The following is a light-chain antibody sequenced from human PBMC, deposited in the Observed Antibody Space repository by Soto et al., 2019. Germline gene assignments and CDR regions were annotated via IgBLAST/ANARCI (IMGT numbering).Light chain of an antibody. Sequence: QSVLTQPRSVSGSPGQSVTISCTGTSSYVGYYNYVSWYQQYPGKAPKLMIYDVSGRPSGVPDRFSGSKSGNTASLTISGVQAEDEADYYCCSYAGSYSWVFGGGTKLTVL. J-gene: IGLJ3*02. V-gene: IGLV2-11*01. CDR2: DVS. CDR1: SSYVGYYNY. CDR3: CSYAGSYSWV.